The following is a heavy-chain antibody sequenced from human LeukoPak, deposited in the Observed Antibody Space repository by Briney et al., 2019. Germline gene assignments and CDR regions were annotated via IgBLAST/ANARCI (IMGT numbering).Heavy chain of an antibody. D-gene: IGHD6-6*01. CDR2: IYYSGST. J-gene: IGHJ5*02. CDR3: ARARGAFYSSSSWFDP. V-gene: IGHV4-59*01. Sequence: SEILSLTCTVSGGSISSYYWSWIRQPPGKGLEWIGYIYYSGSTNYNPSLKSRVTISVDTSKNQFSLKLSSVTAADTAVYYCARARGAFYSSSSWFDPWGQGTLATVSS. CDR1: GGSISSYY.